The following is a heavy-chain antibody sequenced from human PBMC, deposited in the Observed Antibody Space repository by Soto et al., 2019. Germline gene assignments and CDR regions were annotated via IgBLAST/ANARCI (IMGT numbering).Heavy chain of an antibody. CDR3: ARGMTYPVHGAFDI. Sequence: PGGSLRLSCAASGFTFSSYSMNWVRQAPGKGLEWVSYISSSSSTIYYADSVKGRFTISRDNAKNSLYLQMNSLRAEDTAVYYCARGMTYPVHGAFDIWGQGTMVTVSS. CDR2: ISSSSSTI. CDR1: GFTFSSYS. J-gene: IGHJ3*02. V-gene: IGHV3-48*01.